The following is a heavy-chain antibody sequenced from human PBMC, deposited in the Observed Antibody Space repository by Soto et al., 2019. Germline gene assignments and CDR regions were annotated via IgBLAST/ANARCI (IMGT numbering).Heavy chain of an antibody. Sequence: GGSRRLSCAASGFTFSSYAMHWVRQAPGKGLEWVAVISYDGSNKYYADSVKGRFTISRDNSKNTLYLQMNSLRAEDTAVYYCASTVTTSDYWGQGTLVTVSS. CDR2: ISYDGSNK. V-gene: IGHV3-30-3*01. J-gene: IGHJ4*02. D-gene: IGHD4-17*01. CDR1: GFTFSSYA. CDR3: ASTVTTSDY.